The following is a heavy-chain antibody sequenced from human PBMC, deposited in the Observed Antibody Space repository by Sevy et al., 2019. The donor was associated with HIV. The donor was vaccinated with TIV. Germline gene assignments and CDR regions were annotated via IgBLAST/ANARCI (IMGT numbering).Heavy chain of an antibody. CDR1: GFTFNTYP. CDR2: ISYDGSSK. J-gene: IGHJ4*02. D-gene: IGHD4-4*01. V-gene: IGHV3-30-3*01. CDR3: ARDSGYSYYFLVGAY. Sequence: GGSLRLSCAASGFTFNTYPMHWVRQAPGKGLEWVAVISYDGSSKHYAESVRSRFTISREDSENTLYLQINRMRPDDTAIYCCARDSGYSYYFLVGAYWGQGTPVTVSS.